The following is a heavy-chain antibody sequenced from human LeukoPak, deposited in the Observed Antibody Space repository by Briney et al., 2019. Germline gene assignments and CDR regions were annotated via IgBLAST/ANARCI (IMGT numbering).Heavy chain of an antibody. CDR3: ARFRAGVGEPYGDY. J-gene: IGHJ4*02. D-gene: IGHD3-10*01. V-gene: IGHV1-18*01. Sequence: ASVKVSCKASGYTFSNYAINWVRQAPGQGLEWMGWISTYNGNTNYAQKLQDRVTMTTDTSTSTAYMELRSLTSDDTAVYYCARFRAGVGEPYGDYWGQGTLVTVSS. CDR2: ISTYNGNT. CDR1: GYTFSNYA.